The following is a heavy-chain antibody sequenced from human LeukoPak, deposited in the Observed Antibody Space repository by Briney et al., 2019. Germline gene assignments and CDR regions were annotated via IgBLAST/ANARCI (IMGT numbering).Heavy chain of an antibody. J-gene: IGHJ5*02. CDR1: GFSFGSYW. CDR2: IKQEGSEK. Sequence: GGFLRLSCAASGFSFGSYWMSWVRQAPGKGLEWVANIKQEGSEKFYVDSVKGRFTISRDNAKNSLYLQMNSLRAEDTAVYYCARENRDGYNPYNWFDPWGQGTLVTVS. CDR3: ARENRDGYNPYNWFDP. V-gene: IGHV3-7*03. D-gene: IGHD5-12*01.